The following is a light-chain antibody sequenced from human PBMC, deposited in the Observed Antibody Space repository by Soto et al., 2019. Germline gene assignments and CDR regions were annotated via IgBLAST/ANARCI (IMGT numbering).Light chain of an antibody. CDR3: GSYTSSSTEV. CDR1: SSDVGGYNY. Sequence: QSVLTQPASVSGSPGQSITISCTGTSSDVGGYNYVSWYQQHPGKAPKLMIYEVSNRPSGVSNRFSGSKSGNTASLTISGLQAEDEADYYCGSYTSSSTEVFGGGTKVTVL. CDR2: EVS. V-gene: IGLV2-14*01. J-gene: IGLJ2*01.